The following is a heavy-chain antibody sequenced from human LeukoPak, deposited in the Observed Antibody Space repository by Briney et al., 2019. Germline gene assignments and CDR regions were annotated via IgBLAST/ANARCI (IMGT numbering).Heavy chain of an antibody. J-gene: IGHJ4*02. CDR2: IYYSGST. Sequence: SETLSLTCAVYGGSFSGYYWSWIRQPPGKGLEWIGYIYYSGSTNYNPSLKSRVTISVDTSKNQFSLKLSSVTAADTAVYYCARRVGEDDYWGQGTLVTVSS. CDR1: GGSFSGYY. V-gene: IGHV4-59*08. CDR3: ARRVGEDDY. D-gene: IGHD2-15*01.